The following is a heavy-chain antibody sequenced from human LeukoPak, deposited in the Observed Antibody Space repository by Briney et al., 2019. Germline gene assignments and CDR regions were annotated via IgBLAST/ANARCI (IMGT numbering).Heavy chain of an antibody. CDR2: ISGSGGST. D-gene: IGHD5-24*01. CDR3: AKNLDGYNSVGSDY. CDR1: GFTFSSYA. J-gene: IGHJ4*02. Sequence: GGSLRLSCSASGFTFSSYAMSWVRQAPGKGLEWVSAISGSGGSTYYADSVKGRFTISRDNSKNTLYLQMNSLRAEDTAVYYCAKNLDGYNSVGSDYWGQGTLVTVSS. V-gene: IGHV3-23*01.